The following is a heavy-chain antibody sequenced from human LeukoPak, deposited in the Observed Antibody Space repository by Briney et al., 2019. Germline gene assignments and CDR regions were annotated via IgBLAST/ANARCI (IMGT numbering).Heavy chain of an antibody. D-gene: IGHD4-17*01. CDR1: GYTFTSYG. Sequence: ASVKVSCKASGYTFTSYGISWVRQAPGQGLEWMGIINPSGGSTSYAQKFQGRVTMTRDTSTSTVYMELSSLRSEDTAVYYCARVLTTVTPFDYWGQGTLVTVSS. CDR2: INPSGGST. J-gene: IGHJ4*02. V-gene: IGHV1-46*01. CDR3: ARVLTTVTPFDY.